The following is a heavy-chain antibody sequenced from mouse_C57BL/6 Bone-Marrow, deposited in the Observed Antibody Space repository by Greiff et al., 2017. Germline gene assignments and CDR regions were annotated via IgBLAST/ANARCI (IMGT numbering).Heavy chain of an antibody. Sequence: VQLQQSGAELVRPGASVTLSCTASGFNIKDDYMHWVQQGPEQGLEWIGWIDPENGDTEYASKFQGKATITADTASNTAYLQLSSLTSEDTAVYYCTTVVHYWGQGTTLTVSS. CDR1: GFNIKDDY. V-gene: IGHV14-4*01. J-gene: IGHJ2*01. D-gene: IGHD1-1*01. CDR3: TTVVHY. CDR2: IDPENGDT.